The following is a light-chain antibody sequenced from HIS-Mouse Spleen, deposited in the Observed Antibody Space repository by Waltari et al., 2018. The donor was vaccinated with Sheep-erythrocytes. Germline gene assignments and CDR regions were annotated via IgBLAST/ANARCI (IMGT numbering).Light chain of an antibody. CDR3: CSYAGSYNHV. Sequence: QSALTQPRSVSGSPGQSVTISCTGTSSDVGGYNYVSWYQQHPGKAPKLMIYDVSKRPSGVPDGFAGSKSGTPASLTISWLQAEDEADYYCCSYAGSYNHVFATGTKVTVL. CDR2: DVS. J-gene: IGLJ1*01. V-gene: IGLV2-11*01. CDR1: SSDVGGYNY.